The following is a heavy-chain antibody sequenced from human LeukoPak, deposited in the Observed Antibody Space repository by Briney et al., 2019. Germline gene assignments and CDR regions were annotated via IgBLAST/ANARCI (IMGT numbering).Heavy chain of an antibody. CDR3: ARVTYYYDSSGYQRAIYYFDY. D-gene: IGHD3-22*01. CDR1: GFTFSSYW. CDR2: INSDGSTT. Sequence: PGGSLRLSCAASGFTFSSYWMHWVRQAPGKGLVWVSRINSDGSTTTYADSVKGRFTISRDNAKNTLCLQMNSLRAEDTAVYYCARVTYYYDSSGYQRAIYYFDYWGQGTLVTVSS. J-gene: IGHJ4*02. V-gene: IGHV3-74*01.